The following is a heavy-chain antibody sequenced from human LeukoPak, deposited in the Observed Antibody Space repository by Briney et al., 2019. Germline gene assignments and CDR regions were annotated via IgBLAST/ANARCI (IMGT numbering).Heavy chain of an antibody. CDR1: GGPISSYY. D-gene: IGHD3-22*01. CDR3: ARDQYYYDSSGYYVFDY. V-gene: IGHV4-59*01. Sequence: SETLSLTCPGSGGPISSYYWSWIRPPPGKGLEWIGDFYYSGSTNYNPSLKSRVTISVDTSKNQFSLKLSSVTAADTAVYYCARDQYYYDSSGYYVFDYWGQGTLVTVSS. CDR2: FYYSGST. J-gene: IGHJ4*02.